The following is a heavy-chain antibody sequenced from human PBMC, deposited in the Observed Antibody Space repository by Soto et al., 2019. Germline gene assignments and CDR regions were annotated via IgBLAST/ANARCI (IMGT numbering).Heavy chain of an antibody. J-gene: IGHJ3*02. Sequence: PSHTASLTCGCPVCSISSGAYSWSWVRQPPGKGLEWIGYIYHSGSTYYNPSLKSRVTISVDRSKNQFSLKLSSVTAADTAVYYCASALQFLEWSPMNAFDIWGQGTMVTGSS. D-gene: IGHD3-3*01. CDR1: VCSISSGAYS. CDR3: ASALQFLEWSPMNAFDI. CDR2: IYHSGST. V-gene: IGHV4-30-2*01.